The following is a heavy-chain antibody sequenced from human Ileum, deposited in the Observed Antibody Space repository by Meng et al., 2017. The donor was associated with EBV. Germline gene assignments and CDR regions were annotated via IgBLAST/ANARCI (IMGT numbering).Heavy chain of an antibody. CDR3: ARRRGDHDYLDD. Sequence: LQRLGSGPGLGKPSEALSSICPASVGSIPNGDNCWDWIRQAPGKGLEWITSLCPSGNTYNNPSLKSRVTTSVDTSKNQFSLWLNSMTAADTAVYYCARRRGDHDYLDDWGQGTLVTSPQ. J-gene: IGHJ4*02. CDR1: VGSIPNGDNC. V-gene: IGHV4-39*01. D-gene: IGHD4-17*01. CDR2: LCPSGNT.